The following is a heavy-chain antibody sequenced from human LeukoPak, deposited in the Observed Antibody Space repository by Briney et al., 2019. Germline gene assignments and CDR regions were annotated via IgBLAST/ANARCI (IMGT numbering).Heavy chain of an antibody. D-gene: IGHD2-2*01. CDR3: ARKASIRGGFH. V-gene: IGHV4-34*01. CDR1: GGSFSGYY. Sequence: PSETLSLTCAAYGGSFSGYYWSWLRQPPGKGLEWIGEINHSGSTNYNPSLKSRITISVDTSKNQFSLKLISVTAADTAVYYCARKASIRGGFHWGQGTLVTVSS. J-gene: IGHJ4*02. CDR2: INHSGST.